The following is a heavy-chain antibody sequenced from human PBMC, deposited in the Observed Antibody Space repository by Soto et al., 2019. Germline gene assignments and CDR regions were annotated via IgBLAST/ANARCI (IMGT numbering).Heavy chain of an antibody. J-gene: IGHJ4*02. V-gene: IGHV1-69*01. D-gene: IGHD3-22*01. CDR1: GGTFSSYA. CDR2: IIPIFGTA. CDR3: AREISRYDSSGYFAPGSDY. Sequence: QVQLVQSGAEVKKPGSSVKVSCKASGGTFSSYAISWVRQAPGQGLEWMGGIIPIFGTANYAQKFQGRVTITADESTSTAYMELSSLRSEDTAVYYCAREISRYDSSGYFAPGSDYWGQGTLVTVSS.